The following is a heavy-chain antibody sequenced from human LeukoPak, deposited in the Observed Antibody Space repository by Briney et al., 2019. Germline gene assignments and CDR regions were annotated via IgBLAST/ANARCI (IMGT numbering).Heavy chain of an antibody. J-gene: IGHJ4*02. CDR3: ASAPGIAAAGTES. Sequence: SETLSLTCAVYGESLSGYYWTWIRQPPGKGLEWIGYIYHSGSTYYNPSLKSRVTISVDRSKNQFSLKLSSVTAADTAVYYCASAPGIAAAGTESWGQGTLVTVSS. V-gene: IGHV4-34*01. D-gene: IGHD6-13*01. CDR1: GESLSGYY. CDR2: IYHSGST.